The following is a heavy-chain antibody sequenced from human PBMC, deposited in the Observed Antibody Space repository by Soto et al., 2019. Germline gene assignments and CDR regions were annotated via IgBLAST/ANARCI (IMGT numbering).Heavy chain of an antibody. CDR3: AKAGCSSTSCYKGWFDP. J-gene: IGHJ5*02. Sequence: GGSLRLSCAASGFTFSSYAISWVRQAPGKGLEWVSAISGSGGSTYYADSVKGRFTISRDNSKNTLYLQMNSLRAEDTAVYYCAKAGCSSTSCYKGWFDPWGQGTLVTVSS. D-gene: IGHD2-2*02. V-gene: IGHV3-23*01. CDR2: ISGSGGST. CDR1: GFTFSSYA.